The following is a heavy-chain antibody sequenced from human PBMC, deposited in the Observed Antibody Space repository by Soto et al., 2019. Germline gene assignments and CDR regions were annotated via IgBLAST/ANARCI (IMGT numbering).Heavy chain of an antibody. D-gene: IGHD3-22*01. J-gene: IGHJ4*02. CDR1: GFTFSSYA. CDR2: ISGSGGST. Sequence: GGSLRLSCAASGFTFSSYAMIWVRQAPGKGLEWVSAISGSGGSTYYADSVKGRFTISRDNSKNTLYLQMNSLRAEDTAVYYCAKDRYYYDSSGYYQHFDYWGQGTLVTV. CDR3: AKDRYYYDSSGYYQHFDY. V-gene: IGHV3-23*01.